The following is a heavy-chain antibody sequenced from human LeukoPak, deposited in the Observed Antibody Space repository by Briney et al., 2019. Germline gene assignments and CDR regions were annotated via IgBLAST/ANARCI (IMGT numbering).Heavy chain of an antibody. D-gene: IGHD3/OR15-3a*01. Sequence: AESLKISCKASGYNFATYWIAWGRQMPGKGLEWVAIIFPADSETKYSPSSRGHVTISADKSISTAYLQWSSLKASHTAMYYCARHRWTDLAYFDYMDVWGKGTTITVSS. J-gene: IGHJ6*03. V-gene: IGHV5-51*01. CDR3: ARHRWTDLAYFDYMDV. CDR1: GYNFATYW. CDR2: IFPADSET.